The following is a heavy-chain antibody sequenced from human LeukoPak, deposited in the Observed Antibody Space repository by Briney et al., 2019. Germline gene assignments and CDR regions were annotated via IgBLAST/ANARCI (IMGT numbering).Heavy chain of an antibody. J-gene: IGHJ4*02. Sequence: PSETLSLTCIVSGGSISSYYWSWIRQPPGKGLEWIGYIYYSGSTNYNPSLKSRVTILVDTSKNQFSLKLISVTSADTAVYYCARSYSSGFFDYWGQGTLVTVSS. CDR3: ARSYSSGFFDY. V-gene: IGHV4-59*01. CDR2: IYYSGST. CDR1: GGSISSYY. D-gene: IGHD6-25*01.